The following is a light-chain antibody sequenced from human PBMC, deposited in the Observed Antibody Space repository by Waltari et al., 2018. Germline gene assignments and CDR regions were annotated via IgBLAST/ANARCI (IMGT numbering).Light chain of an antibody. Sequence: DIVMTQSPDSLAVPLGERATIKCKSSETILFNSNNKNYLAWYQQKAGQPPKLLVYWASTRESGVPDRFSGSGSGTDFTLTISSLQAEDVAVYYCQQYYTVSRTFGQGTRVEIK. CDR1: ETILFNSNNKNY. V-gene: IGKV4-1*01. CDR3: QQYYTVSRT. CDR2: WAS. J-gene: IGKJ1*01.